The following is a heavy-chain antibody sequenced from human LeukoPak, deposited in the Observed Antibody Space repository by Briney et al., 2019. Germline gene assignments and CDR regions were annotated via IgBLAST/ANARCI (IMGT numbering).Heavy chain of an antibody. Sequence: ASVKVSCKASGYTFTSYDINWVRQATGQGLEWMGWMNPNSGNTGYAQKFQGRVTMTRNTSISTAYMELSSLRSEDTAVYCCARGDVLLWFGELSRYYFDYWGQGTLVTVSS. D-gene: IGHD3-10*01. CDR3: ARGDVLLWFGELSRYYFDY. CDR1: GYTFTSYD. V-gene: IGHV1-8*01. J-gene: IGHJ4*02. CDR2: MNPNSGNT.